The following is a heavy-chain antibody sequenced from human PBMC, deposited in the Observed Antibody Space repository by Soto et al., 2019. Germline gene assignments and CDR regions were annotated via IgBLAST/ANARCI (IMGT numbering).Heavy chain of an antibody. CDR3: ARGRYGDY. D-gene: IGHD1-1*01. Sequence: QVHLVQSGAEVKKPGASVKVSCKASGYTFTNYGITWVRQAPGQGLEWMGWISAHNGNTDYAQKLQGRVIVTRDTSTSTAYIELRSLISDDTAVYYCARGRYGDYWGQGALVTVSS. J-gene: IGHJ4*02. V-gene: IGHV1-18*01. CDR1: GYTFTNYG. CDR2: ISAHNGNT.